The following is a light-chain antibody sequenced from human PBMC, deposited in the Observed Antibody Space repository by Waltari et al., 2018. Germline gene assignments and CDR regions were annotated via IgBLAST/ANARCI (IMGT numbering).Light chain of an antibody. CDR2: EVS. V-gene: IGLV2-14*01. CDR1: SSDVVVYIY. Sequence: QSALTQPASVSGSPGQSIPISCTGTSSDVVVYIYVSWYQQHPVTTPKLMIYEVSHRPSGVSNRFAGSKSGNTASLTISGLQAEDEADYYCSSYTSSSTVVFGGGTKLTV. CDR3: SSYTSSSTVV. J-gene: IGLJ2*01.